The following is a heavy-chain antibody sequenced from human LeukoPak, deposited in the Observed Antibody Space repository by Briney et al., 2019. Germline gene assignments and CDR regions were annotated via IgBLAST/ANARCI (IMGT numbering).Heavy chain of an antibody. CDR2: IWYDGSNK. D-gene: IGHD6-19*01. J-gene: IGHJ4*02. V-gene: IGHV3-33*01. Sequence: GRSLRLSCAASGFTFSSYGMHWVRQAPGKGLEWVAVIWYDGSNKYYADSVKGRFTISRDNSKNTLYLQMNSLRAEDTVVYYCARELGIAVAGFDYWGQGTLVTVSS. CDR1: GFTFSSYG. CDR3: ARELGIAVAGFDY.